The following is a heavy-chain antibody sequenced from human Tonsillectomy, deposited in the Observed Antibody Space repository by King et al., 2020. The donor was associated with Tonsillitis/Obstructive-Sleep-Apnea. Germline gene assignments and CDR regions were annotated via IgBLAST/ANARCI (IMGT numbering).Heavy chain of an antibody. J-gene: IGHJ4*02. D-gene: IGHD2-2*01. CDR3: VKSRDCSSTSCYLPFDY. CDR1: GFTFSNYL. V-gene: IGHV3-64D*06. Sequence: VQLVESGGGLVQPGGSLRLSCSASGFTFSNYLMHWVRQAPGKGLEYVSAISSNGGDTYYADSVKGRFTISRDNSKNTLYLQMSSLKAEDTAVYYCVKSRDCSSTSCYLPFDYWGQGTLAT. CDR2: ISSNGGDT.